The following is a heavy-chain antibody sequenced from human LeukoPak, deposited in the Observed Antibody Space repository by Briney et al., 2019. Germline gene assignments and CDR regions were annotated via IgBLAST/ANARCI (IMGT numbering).Heavy chain of an antibody. CDR1: GYTFTGYY. CDR3: ARDPVVRGVIYPDY. Sequence: ASVKVSCKASGYTFTGYYMHWVRQAPGQGLEGRGWINPNRGGTNYAQKFQGRVTMTRDTSISTAYMELSRLRSDDTAVYYCARDPVVRGVIYPDYWGQGTLVTVSS. J-gene: IGHJ4*02. V-gene: IGHV1-2*02. CDR2: INPNRGGT. D-gene: IGHD3-10*01.